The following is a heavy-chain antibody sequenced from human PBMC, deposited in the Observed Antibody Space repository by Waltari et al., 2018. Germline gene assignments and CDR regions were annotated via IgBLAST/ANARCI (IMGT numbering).Heavy chain of an antibody. V-gene: IGHV3-15*01. CDR2: IKSKTDGGTT. CDR3: TTTSFVEQQLVLGWDY. J-gene: IGHJ4*02. CDR1: GFTFSTAW. D-gene: IGHD6-13*01. Sequence: EVQLVESGGGLVKRGGSLRRSCAASGFTFSTAWIIWFRQAPGKGLEWVGRIKSKTDGGTTDYAAPVKGRFTISRDDSKNTLYLQMNSLKTEDTAVYYCTTTSFVEQQLVLGWDYWGQGTLVTVSS.